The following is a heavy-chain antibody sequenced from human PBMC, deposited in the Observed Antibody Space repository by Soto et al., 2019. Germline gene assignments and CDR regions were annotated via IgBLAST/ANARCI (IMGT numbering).Heavy chain of an antibody. V-gene: IGHV4-61*05. CDR1: GGSISSSSYY. CDR3: ASLFSGGSNHFDY. D-gene: IGHD2-15*01. CDR2: IYYSGST. Sequence: PSETLSLTCTVSGGSISSSSYYWGWIRQPPGKGLEWIGYIYYSGSTNYNPSLKSRVTISVDTSKNQFSLKLSSVTAADTAVYYCASLFSGGSNHFDYWGQGTLVTVSS. J-gene: IGHJ4*02.